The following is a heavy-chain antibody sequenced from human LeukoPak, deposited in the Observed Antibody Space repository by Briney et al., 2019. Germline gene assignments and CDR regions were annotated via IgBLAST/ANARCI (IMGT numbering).Heavy chain of an antibody. CDR3: ARPASSGWGYYNWFDP. CDR2: INPNSGGT. CDR1: GYILTDYY. V-gene: IGHV1-2*02. J-gene: IGHJ5*02. Sequence: ASVKVSCKASGYILTDYYFHWVRQAPGQGLEWMGWINPNSGGTNYAQKFQGRVTMTRDTSISTAYMELSRLRSDDTAVYYCARPASSGWGYYNWFDPWGQGTLVTVSS. D-gene: IGHD6-19*01.